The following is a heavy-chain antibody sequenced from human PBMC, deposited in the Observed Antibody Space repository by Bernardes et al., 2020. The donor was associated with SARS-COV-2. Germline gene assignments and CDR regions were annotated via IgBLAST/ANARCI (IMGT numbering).Heavy chain of an antibody. CDR1: GFTVSNNY. V-gene: IGHV3-66*02. CDR3: ARVLRASDSSGYYNNWFDP. D-gene: IGHD3-22*01. Sequence: GGSLRLSCAGSGFTVSNNYVNWVRQAPGKGLEWVSVIYGDGSTYYADSVKGRFTVSSDNSKNTLFLQMNSLRPDDTAVYYCARVLRASDSSGYYNNWFDPWGQGTLVTVSS. J-gene: IGHJ5*02. CDR2: IYGDGST.